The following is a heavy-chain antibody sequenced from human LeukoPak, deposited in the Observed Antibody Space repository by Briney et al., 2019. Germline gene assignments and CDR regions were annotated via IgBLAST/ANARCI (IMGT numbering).Heavy chain of an antibody. CDR3: ARHYYDSSGYRGPRPRPPRHYYYDMDV. Sequence: SETLSLTCTVSGGSISSSSYYWGWIRQPPGKGLEWIGSIYYSGSTYYNPSLKSRVTISVDTSKNQFSLKLRSVTAADTAVYYCARHYYDSSGYRGPRPRPPRHYYYDMDVWGKGTTVTVSS. V-gene: IGHV4-39*01. CDR2: IYYSGST. J-gene: IGHJ6*03. D-gene: IGHD3-22*01. CDR1: GGSISSSSYY.